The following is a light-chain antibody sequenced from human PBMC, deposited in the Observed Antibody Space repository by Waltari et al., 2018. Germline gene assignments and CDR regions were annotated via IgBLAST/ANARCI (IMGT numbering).Light chain of an antibody. CDR1: QSVSSW. Sequence: DIQMTQSPSSLSASVGDKVTISCQASQSVSSWLAWYQQKPGKAPKPLIYKASNLESGVPSRFSGSGSGTDLTLTISSLQPEDFATYYCQHYSSAPFSFGQGTKVEIK. V-gene: IGKV1-5*03. J-gene: IGKJ2*03. CDR3: QHYSSAPFS. CDR2: KAS.